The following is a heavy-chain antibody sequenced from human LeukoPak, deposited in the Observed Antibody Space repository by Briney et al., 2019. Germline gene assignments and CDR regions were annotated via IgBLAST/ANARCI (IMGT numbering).Heavy chain of an antibody. CDR2: INDNGDGT. J-gene: IGHJ3*02. CDR3: AKAGTVVLPAASFLDI. V-gene: IGHV3-23*01. CDR1: GFTFSSYA. Sequence: GGSLRLSCAASGFTFSSYAMSWVRQAPGKGLKWVSTINDNGDGTYYADSVKGRFTISRDNSYNTVSLQMNSLRDEDTGVYYCAKAGTVVLPAASFLDIWGQGTMVTVSS. D-gene: IGHD2-2*01.